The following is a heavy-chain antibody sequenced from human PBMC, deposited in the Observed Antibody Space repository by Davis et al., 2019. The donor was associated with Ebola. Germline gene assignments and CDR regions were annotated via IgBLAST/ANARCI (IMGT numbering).Heavy chain of an antibody. CDR2: INAGNGNT. CDR1: GYTFTSYA. CDR3: ARSGRFLEWSDY. Sequence: ASVKVSCKASGYTFTSYAMHWVRQAPGQRLEWMGWINAGNGNTKYSQKFQGRVTMTTDTSTSTAYMELRSLRSDDTAVYYCARSGRFLEWSDYWGQGTLVTVSS. V-gene: IGHV1-3*01. D-gene: IGHD3-3*01. J-gene: IGHJ4*02.